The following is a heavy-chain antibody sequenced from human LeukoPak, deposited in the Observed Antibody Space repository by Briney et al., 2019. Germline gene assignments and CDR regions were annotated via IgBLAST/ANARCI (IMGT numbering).Heavy chain of an antibody. Sequence: SETLSLTCAVYGGSFSGYYWSWLRQPPGKGLEWLGEINHSGSTNYNPSLKSRVTISVDTSKNQFSLKLSSVTAADTAVYYCASGYSGYNRIFDYWGQGTLVTVPS. D-gene: IGHD5-12*01. J-gene: IGHJ4*02. CDR2: INHSGST. CDR3: ASGYSGYNRIFDY. V-gene: IGHV4-34*01. CDR1: GGSFSGYY.